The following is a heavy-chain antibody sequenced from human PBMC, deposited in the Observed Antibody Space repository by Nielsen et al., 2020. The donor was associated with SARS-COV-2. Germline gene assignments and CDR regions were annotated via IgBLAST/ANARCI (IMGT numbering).Heavy chain of an antibody. J-gene: IGHJ4*02. D-gene: IGHD3-10*01. CDR3: ARSGSPYYSYSYFDY. Sequence: GGSLRLSCAASGFTFSSYGMHWVRQAPGKGLEWVAVISYDGTNRDYADSVTGRFTISRDNSKGTVSLHMNSLRPDDTAVYYCARSGSPYYSYSYFDYWGQGTQVTVSS. CDR1: GFTFSSYG. CDR2: ISYDGTNR. V-gene: IGHV3-30*03.